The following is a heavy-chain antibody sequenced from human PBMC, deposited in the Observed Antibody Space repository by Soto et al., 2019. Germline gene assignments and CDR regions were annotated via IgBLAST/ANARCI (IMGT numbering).Heavy chain of an antibody. D-gene: IGHD2-21*02. CDR2: ISSSSSYT. V-gene: IGHV3-11*06. J-gene: IGHJ4*02. Sequence: QVQLVESGGGLVKPGGSLRLSCAASGFTFSDYYMNWIRQAPGKGLEWVSYISSSSSYTNYADSVEGRFTISRDNAKNSLYLQMNSLRAEDTAVHYCARAKKGGYLDFDYWGQGTLVTVSS. CDR1: GFTFSDYY. CDR3: ARAKKGGYLDFDY.